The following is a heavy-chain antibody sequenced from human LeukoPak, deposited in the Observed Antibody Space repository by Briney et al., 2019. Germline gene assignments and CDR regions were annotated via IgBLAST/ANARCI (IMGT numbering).Heavy chain of an antibody. J-gene: IGHJ5*02. D-gene: IGHD1-14*01. Sequence: SETLSLTCTVSGGSITFYYWHWMRQPPGRGLEWIGHTFYSGNVKYNPSLESRVTISVDRSKNQISLNLNSVTAADTAVYYCAKGGPEASAGLSWFDPWAREPWSPSPQ. CDR1: GGSITFYY. CDR2: TFYSGNV. V-gene: IGHV4-59*01. CDR3: AKGGPEASAGLSWFDP.